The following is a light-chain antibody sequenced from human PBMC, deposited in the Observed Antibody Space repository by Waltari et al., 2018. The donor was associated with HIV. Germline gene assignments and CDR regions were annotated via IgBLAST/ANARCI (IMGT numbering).Light chain of an antibody. CDR2: DVS. Sequence: QSALPQPASVSGSPGQSITISCTGTTSDIGGNNLVACYQHHPGKAPQLIIYDVSNRPSGVSNRFSGSKSGNTASLTISGLQAEDEADYYCKSSTSRSTPCVFGSGTKVTVL. CDR3: KSSTSRSTPCV. V-gene: IGLV2-14*03. J-gene: IGLJ1*01. CDR1: TSDIGGNNL.